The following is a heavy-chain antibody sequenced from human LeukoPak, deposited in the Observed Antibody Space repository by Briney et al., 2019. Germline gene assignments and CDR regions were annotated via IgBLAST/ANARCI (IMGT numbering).Heavy chain of an antibody. D-gene: IGHD1-26*01. CDR1: GGSISSSSYY. Sequence: SETLSLTCTVSGGSISSSSYYWGWIRQPPGKGLEWLAYIRYTEDTSYNPSLESRVSISLDRSKNQFSLKVTSVTAADTAVYFCARGPVGAREPYYFDSWGQGTLVTVSS. J-gene: IGHJ4*02. CDR2: IRYTEDT. CDR3: ARGPVGAREPYYFDS. V-gene: IGHV4-39*07.